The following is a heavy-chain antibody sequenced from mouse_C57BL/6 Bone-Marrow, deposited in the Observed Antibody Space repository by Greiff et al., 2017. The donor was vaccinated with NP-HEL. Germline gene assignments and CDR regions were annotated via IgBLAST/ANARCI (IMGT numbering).Heavy chain of an antibody. D-gene: IGHD2-4*01. Sequence: QVQLQQSGAELVRPGSSVKLSCKASGYTFTSYWMDWVKQRPGQGLEWIGNIYPSDSETHYNQKFKDKATLTVDKSSSTAYMQLSSLTSEDSAVYYCARKGNYDYDYAMDYWGQGTSVTVSS. CDR1: GYTFTSYW. V-gene: IGHV1-61*01. J-gene: IGHJ4*01. CDR2: IYPSDSET. CDR3: ARKGNYDYDYAMDY.